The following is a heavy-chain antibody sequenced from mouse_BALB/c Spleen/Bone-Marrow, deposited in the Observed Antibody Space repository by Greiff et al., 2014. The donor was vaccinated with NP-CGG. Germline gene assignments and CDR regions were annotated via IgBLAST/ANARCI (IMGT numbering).Heavy chain of an antibody. CDR3: SRSGSSSGYFDY. V-gene: IGHV5-17*02. J-gene: IGHJ2*01. Sequence: EVQLVESGGGLVQPGGSRKLSCAASGFTLSSFGMHWVRQAPEKGLEWVAYISSGSSTIYYADTVMGRFTISRDNPKNTLFLQMTSIRYEDAAMYYYSRSGSSSGYFDYWGQGTTLTVSS. D-gene: IGHD1-1*01. CDR1: GFTLSSFG. CDR2: ISSGSSTI.